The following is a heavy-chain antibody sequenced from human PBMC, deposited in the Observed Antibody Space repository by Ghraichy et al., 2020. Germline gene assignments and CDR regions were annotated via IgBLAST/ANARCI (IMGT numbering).Heavy chain of an antibody. CDR1: GFTFSSCV. D-gene: IGHD1-26*01. V-gene: IGHV3-23*01. Sequence: GGSLRLSCGASGFTFSSCVMSWVRQAPGKGLEWVSGISGDGSFIKYVDSVKGRFTISRDNSKNTVYLQLNSLRAEDTAIYYCAKGLMNSGDYHFKFDSWGQGTLVTVSS. CDR2: ISGDGSFI. CDR3: AKGLMNSGDYHFKFDS. J-gene: IGHJ4*02.